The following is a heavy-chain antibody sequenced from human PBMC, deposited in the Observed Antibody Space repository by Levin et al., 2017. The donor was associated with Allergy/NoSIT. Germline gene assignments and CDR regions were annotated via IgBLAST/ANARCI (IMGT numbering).Heavy chain of an antibody. Sequence: SETLSLTCTVSGGSISSYYWSWIRQPPGKGLEWIGYIYYSGSTNYNPSLKSRVTISVDTSKNQFSLKLSSVTAADTAVYYCAGGSVGYGDSTFDCWGQGTLVTVSS. CDR2: IYYSGST. CDR3: AGGSVGYGDSTFDC. CDR1: GGSISSYY. D-gene: IGHD4-17*01. J-gene: IGHJ4*02. V-gene: IGHV4-59*01.